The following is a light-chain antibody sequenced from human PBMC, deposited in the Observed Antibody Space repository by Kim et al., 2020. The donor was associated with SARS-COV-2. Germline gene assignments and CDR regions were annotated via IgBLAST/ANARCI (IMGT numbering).Light chain of an antibody. V-gene: IGKV3-20*01. CDR3: QQYGISQYT. Sequence: LSPGERATLSCRASQSVSRSYLAWYQQKPGQAPRLLIYGASSRATGIPDRFSGSGSGTDFTLTISRLEPEDFAVYYCQQYGISQYTFGQGTKLEIK. CDR1: QSVSRSY. CDR2: GAS. J-gene: IGKJ2*01.